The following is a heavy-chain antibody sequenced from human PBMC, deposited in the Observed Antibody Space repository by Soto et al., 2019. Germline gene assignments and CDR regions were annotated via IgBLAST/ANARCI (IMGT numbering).Heavy chain of an antibody. CDR2: ISGSGGST. V-gene: IGHV3-23*01. CDR1: VFTFSSYA. Sequence: PGGSLRLSCAASVFTFSSYAMSWVRQAPGEGLEWVSAISGSGGSTYYADSVKGRFTISRYNSKNTLYLQTNSLRAEDTAVYYCAKSVWSGYYYYYGMDVWGQGTTVTVSS. CDR3: AKSVWSGYYYYYGMDV. J-gene: IGHJ6*02. D-gene: IGHD3-3*01.